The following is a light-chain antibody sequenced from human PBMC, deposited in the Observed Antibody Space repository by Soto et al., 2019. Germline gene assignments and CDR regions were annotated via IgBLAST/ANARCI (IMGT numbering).Light chain of an antibody. Sequence: IVMTQSPATVSVSPGERATLSCRASQSVNSNLVWYQQKPGQAPRLLIYGASTRATGIPARFSGSGSGTEFNLTISSLQSEDFAVYYCQQYDNWPPWTFGQGTKVEI. CDR1: QSVNSN. V-gene: IGKV3-15*01. CDR2: GAS. CDR3: QQYDNWPPWT. J-gene: IGKJ1*01.